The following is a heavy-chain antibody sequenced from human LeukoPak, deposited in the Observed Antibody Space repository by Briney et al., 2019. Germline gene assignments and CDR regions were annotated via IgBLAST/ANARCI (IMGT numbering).Heavy chain of an antibody. CDR1: GYTFTGYY. J-gene: IGHJ4*02. V-gene: IGHV1-2*02. Sequence: VASVKVSCKASGYTFTGYYMHWVRQAPGQGLEWMGWINLNSGGINYAQKFQGRVTMTRDTSISTAYMELYRLRSDDTAVYYCARDRVTTNTPYFDYWGQGTLVTVSS. CDR3: ARDRVTTNTPYFDY. CDR2: INLNSGGI. D-gene: IGHD4-17*01.